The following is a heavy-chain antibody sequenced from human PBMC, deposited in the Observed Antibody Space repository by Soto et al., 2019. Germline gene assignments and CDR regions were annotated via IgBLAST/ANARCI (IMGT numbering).Heavy chain of an antibody. CDR3: ARAADYYDTKRFDL. J-gene: IGHJ2*01. V-gene: IGHV4-31*03. D-gene: IGHD3-22*01. Sequence: SETLSLTCTVSGGSITSDGYYWNWVRQHPGKGLEWIGYIFFSGSTSYNPSLNNRIAISADTSKNQFSLSLSSISAADTAVYFCARAADYYDTKRFDLWGRGTLVTVSS. CDR2: IFFSGST. CDR1: GGSITSDGYY.